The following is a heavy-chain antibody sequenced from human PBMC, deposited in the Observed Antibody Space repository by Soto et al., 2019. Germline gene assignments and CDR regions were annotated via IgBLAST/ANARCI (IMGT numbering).Heavy chain of an antibody. CDR2: IKQDGSEK. V-gene: IGHV3-7*05. CDR3: ARGGLWSGPYY. D-gene: IGHD5-18*01. J-gene: IGHJ4*02. CDR1: GFTFSRYW. Sequence: GGSLRLSCAASGFTFSRYWMSWVRQAPGKGLEWVANIKQDGSEKYYVDSVKGRFTISRDNAKNALYLQMNSLRAEDRAVYYCARGGLWSGPYYWGQGTLVTVSS.